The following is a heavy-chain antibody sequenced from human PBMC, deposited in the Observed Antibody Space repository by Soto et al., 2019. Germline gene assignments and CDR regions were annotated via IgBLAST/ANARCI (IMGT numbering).Heavy chain of an antibody. Sequence: EVQLLESGGGLEQPGGSLRLSCAASGFTFSTYAMSWVRQAPGKGLEWVSTISGSGGNTYYADSVKGRFTISRDNSKNTLYLQMNSLRDDDTALYYCAKGSWDFWSGYFRSQYYFDYWGQGTLVTVSS. V-gene: IGHV3-23*01. CDR1: GFTFSTYA. D-gene: IGHD3-3*01. CDR3: AKGSWDFWSGYFRSQYYFDY. J-gene: IGHJ4*02. CDR2: ISGSGGNT.